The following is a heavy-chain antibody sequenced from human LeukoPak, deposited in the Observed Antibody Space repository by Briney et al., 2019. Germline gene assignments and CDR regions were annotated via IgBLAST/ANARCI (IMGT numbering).Heavy chain of an antibody. V-gene: IGHV1-2*02. D-gene: IGHD6-13*01. CDR3: ARGGDSSSWFTSPDY. J-gene: IGHJ4*02. CDR2: INPNSGGT. Sequence: GASVKVSCKASRYTFTGYYMHWVRQAPGQGLERMGWINPNSGGTNYAQKFQGRVTMTRDTSISTAYMELSRLRSDDTAVYYCARGGDSSSWFTSPDYWGQGTLVTVSS. CDR1: RYTFTGYY.